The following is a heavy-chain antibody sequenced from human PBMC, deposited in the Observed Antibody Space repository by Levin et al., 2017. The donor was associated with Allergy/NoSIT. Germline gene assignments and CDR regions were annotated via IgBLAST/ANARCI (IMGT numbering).Heavy chain of an antibody. CDR2: IYYSGST. J-gene: IGHJ4*02. V-gene: IGHV4-39*07. CDR3: ARVGWELLFDY. CDR1: GGSISSSSYY. D-gene: IGHD1-26*01. Sequence: PSETLSLTCTVSGGSISSSSYYWGWIRQPPGKGLEWIGSIYYSGSTYYNPSLKSRVTISVDTSKNQFSLKLSSVTAADTAVYYCARVGWELLFDYWGQGTLVTVSS.